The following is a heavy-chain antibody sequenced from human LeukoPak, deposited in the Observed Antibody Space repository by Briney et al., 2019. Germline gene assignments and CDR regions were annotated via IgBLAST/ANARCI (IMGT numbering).Heavy chain of an antibody. CDR2: INSDGSST. V-gene: IGHV3-74*01. CDR3: ARMETYYYDSSGYYAIDY. CDR1: GFTFSSYW. D-gene: IGHD3-22*01. J-gene: IGHJ4*02. Sequence: GGSLRLSCAASGFTFSSYWMPWVRHAPGKGLVWVSRINSDGSSTSYADSVKGRFTISRDNAKNTLYLQMNSLRAEDTAVYYCARMETYYYDSSGYYAIDYWGQGTLVTVSS.